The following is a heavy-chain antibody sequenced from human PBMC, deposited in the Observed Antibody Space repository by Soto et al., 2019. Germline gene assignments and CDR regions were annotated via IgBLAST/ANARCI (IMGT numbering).Heavy chain of an antibody. D-gene: IGHD3-10*01. Sequence: EVQLVESGGGLVQPGGSLRLSCAASEFTFSSYSMNWVRQAPGKGLDWVSFISDSSTTIYYADSVKGRFTISRDNANNSLYLHMNSLRAEDTAVYYCARGGSSTFFDSWGQGTLVTVSS. J-gene: IGHJ4*02. CDR2: ISDSSTTI. V-gene: IGHV3-48*01. CDR1: EFTFSSYS. CDR3: ARGGSSTFFDS.